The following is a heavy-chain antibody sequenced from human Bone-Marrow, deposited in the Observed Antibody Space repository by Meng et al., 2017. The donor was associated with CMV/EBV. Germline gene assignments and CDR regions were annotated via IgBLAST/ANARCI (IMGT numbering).Heavy chain of an antibody. D-gene: IGHD2-21*01. Sequence: SCAASGFTFSTYAMIWVRQAPGKGLEWVSVIYSGGGSTDYADSVKGRFSISRDNSKNTLYLQMNNLRVEDTAVYYCAKDGCGSDCYFDCWGHGTLVTVSS. CDR3: AKDGCGSDCYFDC. J-gene: IGHJ4*01. CDR2: IYSGGGST. V-gene: IGHV3-23*03. CDR1: GFTFSTYA.